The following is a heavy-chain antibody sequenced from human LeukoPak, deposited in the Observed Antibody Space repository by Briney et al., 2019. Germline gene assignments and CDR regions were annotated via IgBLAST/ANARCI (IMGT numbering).Heavy chain of an antibody. CDR2: ISGSGGST. D-gene: IGHD2-15*01. J-gene: IGHJ4*02. CDR1: GFTFSSYA. CDR3: AKDPSLVAAKYYFDY. Sequence: GGSLRLSCVASGFTFSSYAMSWVRQAPGKGLEWVSAISGSGGSTYYADSVKGRFTISRDNSKNTLYLQMNSLRAEDTAVYYCAKDPSLVAAKYYFDYWGQGTLVTVSS. V-gene: IGHV3-23*01.